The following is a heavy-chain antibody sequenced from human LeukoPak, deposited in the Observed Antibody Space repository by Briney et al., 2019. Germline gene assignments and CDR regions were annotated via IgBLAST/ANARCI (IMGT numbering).Heavy chain of an antibody. J-gene: IGHJ4*02. CDR2: INHSGST. Sequence: PSETLSLTCAVYGGSFSGYYWSWIRQPPGKGLEWIGEINHSGSTYYNPSLKSRVTISVDTSKNQFSLKLSSVTAADTAVYYCARRYYYDSSGYYYPFDYWGQGTLVTVSS. CDR3: ARRYYYDSSGYYYPFDY. CDR1: GGSFSGYY. V-gene: IGHV4-34*01. D-gene: IGHD3-22*01.